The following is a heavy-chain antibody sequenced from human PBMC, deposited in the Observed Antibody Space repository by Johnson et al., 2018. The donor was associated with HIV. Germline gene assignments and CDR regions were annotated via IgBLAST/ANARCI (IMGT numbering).Heavy chain of an antibody. D-gene: IGHD3-10*01. CDR2: IRSKPYSSAT. V-gene: IGHV3-73*01. Sequence: VQLVESGGGVVQPGRSLRLSCAASGFTFSDYYMTWVRQAPGKGLEWVGRIRSKPYSSATAYAASVTGRFTISRDDSKNMTSLQMNSLRAEDTAVYYCVCLRAWTFDIWGQGTMVTVSS. CDR1: GFTFSDYY. J-gene: IGHJ3*02. CDR3: VCLRAWTFDI.